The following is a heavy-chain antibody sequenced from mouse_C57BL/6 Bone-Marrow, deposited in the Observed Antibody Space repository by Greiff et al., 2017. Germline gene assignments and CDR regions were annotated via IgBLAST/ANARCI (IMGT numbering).Heavy chain of an antibody. V-gene: IGHV1-52*01. J-gene: IGHJ4*01. D-gene: IGHD1-1*01. CDR3: ARGIYYYGSSLSYAMDY. Sequence: QVLLQQPGAELVRPGSSVKLSCKASGYTFTSYWMHWVKQRPIQGLEWIGNIDPSDSETHYNQKFKDKATLTVDKSSSTAYMQLSSLTSEDSAVYYCARGIYYYGSSLSYAMDYWGQGTSVTVSS. CDR1: GYTFTSYW. CDR2: IDPSDSET.